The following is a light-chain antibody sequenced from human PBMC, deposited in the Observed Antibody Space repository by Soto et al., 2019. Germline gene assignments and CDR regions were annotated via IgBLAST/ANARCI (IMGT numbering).Light chain of an antibody. Sequence: EVVLTQSPATLSLSPGERATLSCRASQSVSNYLAWYQQKPGQAPRLLIYDTSNRATGIPARFSGSGSGTDFTLTISSLAPEDFAVYYCQQRSSWPLFGQGTRLEMK. CDR1: QSVSNY. J-gene: IGKJ5*01. CDR2: DTS. CDR3: QQRSSWPL. V-gene: IGKV3-11*01.